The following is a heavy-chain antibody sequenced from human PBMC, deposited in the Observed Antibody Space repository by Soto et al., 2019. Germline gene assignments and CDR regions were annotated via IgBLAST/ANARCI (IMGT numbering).Heavy chain of an antibody. V-gene: IGHV3-11*06. CDR2: ISETGSHT. D-gene: IGHD7-27*01. CDR3: ARSLRATSPLTF. Sequence: SGGSLRLSCEASGFTFTDYHMSWIRQAPGKGLGWVALISETGSHTAYAESVKGRFTISRDNARPSVFLQMNSLRSDDTAVYFCARSLRATSPLTFWGQGTPVTAPQ. J-gene: IGHJ4*02. CDR1: GFTFTDYH.